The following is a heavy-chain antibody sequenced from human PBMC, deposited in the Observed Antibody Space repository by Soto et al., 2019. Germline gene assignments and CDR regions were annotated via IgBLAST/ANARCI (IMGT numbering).Heavy chain of an antibody. V-gene: IGHV5-51*01. CDR1: GYSFTTYW. CDR3: ARSYSGYDYYFDY. Sequence: PGESLKISCKGSGYSFTTYWIGWVRQMPGKGLEWMGIIYPGDSDTRYSPSFQGQVTISADKSITTAYLQWSSLKASDTAMYYCARSYSGYDYYFDYWGQGTLVTVS. D-gene: IGHD5-12*01. J-gene: IGHJ4*02. CDR2: IYPGDSDT.